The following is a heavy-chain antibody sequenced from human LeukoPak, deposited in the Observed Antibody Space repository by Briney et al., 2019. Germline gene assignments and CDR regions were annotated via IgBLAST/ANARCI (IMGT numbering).Heavy chain of an antibody. V-gene: IGHV4-61*02. CDR2: IYTSGST. D-gene: IGHD2-8*01. J-gene: IGHJ5*02. Sequence: SQTLSLTCTVSGGSISSGSYYWSWIRQPAGKGLEWIGRIYTSGSTNYNPSLKSRVTISVDTSKNQFSLKLSSVTAADTAVYYCARGVNWFDPWGQGTLVTVSS. CDR1: GGSISSGSYY. CDR3: ARGVNWFDP.